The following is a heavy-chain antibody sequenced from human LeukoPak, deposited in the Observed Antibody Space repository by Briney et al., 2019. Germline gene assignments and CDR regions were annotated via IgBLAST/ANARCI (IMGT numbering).Heavy chain of an antibody. V-gene: IGHV4-31*03. CDR2: INYSGTT. Sequence: SETLSLTCTVSGDSISSGDYYWSWARQHPGKGLEWIGYINYSGTTYYNPSLTSRVTISVDTSKNQFSLKLSSGTAADTAVYYCARTYCRGGTCYSWDYWGQGTLVTVSS. D-gene: IGHD2-15*01. CDR3: ARTYCRGGTCYSWDY. J-gene: IGHJ4*02. CDR1: GDSISSGDYY.